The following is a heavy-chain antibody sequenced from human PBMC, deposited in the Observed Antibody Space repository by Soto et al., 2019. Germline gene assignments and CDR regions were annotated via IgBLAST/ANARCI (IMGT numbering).Heavy chain of an antibody. D-gene: IGHD2-15*01. J-gene: IGHJ3*02. CDR1: GGSISSYY. CDR2: IYYSGST. CDR3: AREGCSGGSCYSDALDI. V-gene: IGHV4-59*01. Sequence: PSETLSLTCTVSGGSISSYYWSWIRQPPGKGLEWIGYIYYSGSTNYNPSLKSRVTISVDTSKNQFSLKLSSVTAADTAVYYCAREGCSGGSCYSDALDIWGQGTMVTVSS.